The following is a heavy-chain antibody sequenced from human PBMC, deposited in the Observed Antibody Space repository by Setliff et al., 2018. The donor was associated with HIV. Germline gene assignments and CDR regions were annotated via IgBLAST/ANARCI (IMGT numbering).Heavy chain of an antibody. V-gene: IGHV4-4*07. Sequence: PSETLSFTCSVSGGSIFNYYWSWIRQPAGKGLEWIGHIYTSGSTNGHTTYNPSLRSRVTMAIDTSKKQFSLIVTSVTAADTAVYYCARGNDRLVGGKHLDYWGQGALVTVSS. J-gene: IGHJ4*02. CDR2: IYTSGST. CDR1: GGSIFNYY. CDR3: ARGNDRLVGGKHLDY. D-gene: IGHD1-26*01.